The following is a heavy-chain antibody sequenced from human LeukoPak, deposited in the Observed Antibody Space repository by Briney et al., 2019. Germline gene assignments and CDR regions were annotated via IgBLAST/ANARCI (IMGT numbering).Heavy chain of an antibody. Sequence: GGSLRLSCAASGFTFSSYNMNWVRQAPGKGLEWVSSISSSSSYIYYADSVKGRFTISRDNAKNSLYLQMNSLRAEDTAVYYCARDLAVVGATRGYWGQGTLVTVPS. D-gene: IGHD2-15*01. V-gene: IGHV3-21*01. CDR1: GFTFSSYN. CDR3: ARDLAVVGATRGY. CDR2: ISSSSSYI. J-gene: IGHJ4*02.